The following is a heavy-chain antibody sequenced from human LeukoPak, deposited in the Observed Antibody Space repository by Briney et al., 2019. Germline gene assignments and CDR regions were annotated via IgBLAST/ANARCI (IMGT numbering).Heavy chain of an antibody. CDR1: GFTFSSYS. CDR2: ISSSSSYI. V-gene: IGHV3-21*01. CDR3: ARDKTSYYYDSSGYFDY. Sequence: GGSLRLSCAASGFTFSSYSMNWVRQAPGKGLEWVSFISSSSSYIYYADSVKGRFTISRDNAKNSLYLQMNSLRAEDTAVYYCARDKTSYYYDSSGYFDYWGQGTLVTVSS. D-gene: IGHD3-22*01. J-gene: IGHJ4*02.